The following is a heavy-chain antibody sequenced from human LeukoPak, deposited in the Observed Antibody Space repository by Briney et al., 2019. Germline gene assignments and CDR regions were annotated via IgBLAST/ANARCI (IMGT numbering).Heavy chain of an antibody. D-gene: IGHD2-15*01. CDR1: GYTFTSYY. Sequence: GASVKVSCKASGYTFTSYYTHWVRQAPGQGLEWMGIINPSGGSTSYAQKFQGRVTMTRDMSTSTVYMELSSLRSEDTAVYYCARGLVVVAATLSFDYWGQGTLVTVSS. CDR2: INPSGGST. V-gene: IGHV1-46*01. CDR3: ARGLVVVAATLSFDY. J-gene: IGHJ4*02.